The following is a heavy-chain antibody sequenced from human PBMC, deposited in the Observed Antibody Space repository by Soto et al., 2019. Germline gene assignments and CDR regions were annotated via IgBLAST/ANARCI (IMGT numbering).Heavy chain of an antibody. CDR2: IYYSGST. CDR1: GGSISSGGYY. J-gene: IGHJ4*02. Sequence: SETLSLTCTVSGGSISSGGYYWSWIRQHPGKGLEWIGYIYYSGSTYYNPSLKSRVTISVDTSMNQFSLKLSSVTAADTAVYYCARVRGCSGGSCYPWYFDYWGQGTLVTVSS. D-gene: IGHD2-15*01. V-gene: IGHV4-31*03. CDR3: ARVRGCSGGSCYPWYFDY.